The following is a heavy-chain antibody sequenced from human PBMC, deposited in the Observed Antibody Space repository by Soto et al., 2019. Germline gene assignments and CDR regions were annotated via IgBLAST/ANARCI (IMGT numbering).Heavy chain of an antibody. CDR2: IIPIFGTA. CDR1: GGTFSSYA. CDR3: ARADFGSGETGYSYYGRDV. V-gene: IGHV1-69*13. J-gene: IGHJ6*02. D-gene: IGHD2-15*01. Sequence: GSSVNDCCKASGGTFSSYAISWVRQAPGQGLEWMGGIIPIFGTANYAQKFQGRVTITADESTSTAYMELSSLRSEDTAVYYCARADFGSGETGYSYYGRDVCSQGTTVTVSS.